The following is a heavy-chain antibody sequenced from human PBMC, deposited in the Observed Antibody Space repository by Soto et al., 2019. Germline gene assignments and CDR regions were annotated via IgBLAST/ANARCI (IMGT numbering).Heavy chain of an antibody. CDR1: GYTFTSYG. CDR2: ISAYNGNT. Sequence: GAPVKASCKASGYTFTSYGISWVRQAPGQGLEWMGWISAYNGNTNYAQKLQGRVTMTTDTSTSTAYMELRSLRSDDTAVYYCARVVLMVYAIPGWFDPWGQGTLVTVSS. CDR3: ARVVLMVYAIPGWFDP. D-gene: IGHD2-8*01. J-gene: IGHJ5*02. V-gene: IGHV1-18*01.